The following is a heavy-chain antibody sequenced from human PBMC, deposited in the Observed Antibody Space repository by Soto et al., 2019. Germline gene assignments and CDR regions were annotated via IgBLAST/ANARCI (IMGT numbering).Heavy chain of an antibody. Sequence: EVQLVESGGGLVQPGRSLRLSCAASGFTFDDYAMHWVRQAPGKGLEWGSGISWNSGSIGYADSVKGRFTISRDNAKNSLYLQMNSLRAEDTALYYCAKEGGGYSYGSPYFDYWGQGTLVTVSS. CDR2: ISWNSGSI. CDR1: GFTFDDYA. V-gene: IGHV3-9*01. CDR3: AKEGGGYSYGSPYFDY. D-gene: IGHD5-18*01. J-gene: IGHJ4*02.